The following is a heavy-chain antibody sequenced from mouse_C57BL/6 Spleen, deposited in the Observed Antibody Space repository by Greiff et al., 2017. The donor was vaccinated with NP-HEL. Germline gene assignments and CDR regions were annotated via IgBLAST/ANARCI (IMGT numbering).Heavy chain of an antibody. V-gene: IGHV1-62-2*01. CDR1: GYTFTEYT. CDR3: ARHEDRYYYGSLYYFDY. D-gene: IGHD1-1*01. J-gene: IGHJ2*01. Sequence: VQLQQSGAELVKPGASVKLSCKASGYTFTEYTIHWVKQRSGQGLEWIGWFYPGSGSIKYNEKFKDKATLTADKSSSTVYMELSRLTSEDSAVYFCARHEDRYYYGSLYYFDYWGQGTTLTVSS. CDR2: FYPGSGSI.